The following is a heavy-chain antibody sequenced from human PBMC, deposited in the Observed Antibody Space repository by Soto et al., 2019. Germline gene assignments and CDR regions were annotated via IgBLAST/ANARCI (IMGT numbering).Heavy chain of an antibody. CDR3: ARAREPYGIWTFDS. V-gene: IGHV3-23*01. CDR1: GFTLGRYT. J-gene: IGHJ4*02. Sequence: GWSLRLSCAASGFTLGRYTMGWVRQTPGKGLEWVAGSYSSGGTEYAESVKGRFTISRDNSKNMLLLQMDRLGVEDTALYYCARAREPYGIWTFDSWGQGTLVTVSS. D-gene: IGHD3-10*01. CDR2: SYSSGGT.